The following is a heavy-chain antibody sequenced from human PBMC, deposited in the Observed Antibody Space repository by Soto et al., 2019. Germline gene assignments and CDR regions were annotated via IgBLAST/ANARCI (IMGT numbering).Heavy chain of an antibody. V-gene: IGHV3-48*01. CDR3: ERGWLPGQYYDYIWGSYRTNWYFDL. J-gene: IGHJ2*01. CDR2: ISSSSSTI. Sequence: EVQLVESGGGLVQPGGSLRLSCAASGFTFSSYSMNWVRQAPGKGLEWVSYISSSSSTIYYAYSVTGRFTISRDNAKNSLYLQMNSLRAEYTAVYYCERGWLPGQYYDYIWGSYRTNWYFDLWGSGTLVTVSS. D-gene: IGHD3-16*02. CDR1: GFTFSSYS.